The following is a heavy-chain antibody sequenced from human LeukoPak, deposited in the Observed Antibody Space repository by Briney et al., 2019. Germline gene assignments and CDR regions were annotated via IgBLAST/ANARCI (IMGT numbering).Heavy chain of an antibody. CDR2: ISGSGGST. J-gene: IGHJ4*02. Sequence: PGGSLRLSCAASGFTFSSYAMGWVRQAPGKGLEWVSAISGSGGSTYYADSVKGRFTISRDNSKNTLYLQMNSLRAEDTAVYYCAKVVLNHGSGSYYYFDYWGQGTPVTVSS. V-gene: IGHV3-23*01. CDR3: AKVVLNHGSGSYYYFDY. D-gene: IGHD3-10*01. CDR1: GFTFSSYA.